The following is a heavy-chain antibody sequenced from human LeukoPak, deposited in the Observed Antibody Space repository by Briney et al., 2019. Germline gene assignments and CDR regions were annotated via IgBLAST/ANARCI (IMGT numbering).Heavy chain of an antibody. CDR1: GFTFSSYE. J-gene: IGHJ4*02. CDR2: ISSSGSTI. D-gene: IGHD1-7*01. CDR3: ARINWNYLQHTYDY. Sequence: PGGSLRLSCAASGFTFSSYEMNWVRQAPGKGLEWVSYISSSGSTIYYADSVKGRFTISRDNAKNSLYLQMNSLRAEDTAVYYCARINWNYLQHTYDYWGQGTLVTVSS. V-gene: IGHV3-48*03.